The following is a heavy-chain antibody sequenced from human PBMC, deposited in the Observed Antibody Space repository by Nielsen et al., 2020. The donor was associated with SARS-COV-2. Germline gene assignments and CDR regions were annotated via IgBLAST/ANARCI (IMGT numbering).Heavy chain of an antibody. D-gene: IGHD1-26*01. V-gene: IGHV4-59*01. J-gene: IGHJ4*02. Sequence: SETLSLTCTVSGGSISSYYWSWIRQPPGKGLEWIGYIYYSGSTNYNPSLKSRVTISVDTSKNQFSLKVTSVTAADTAVYYCARGPLGGSYWSRDYWGQGTLVTVSA. CDR3: ARGPLGGSYWSRDY. CDR2: IYYSGST. CDR1: GGSISSYY.